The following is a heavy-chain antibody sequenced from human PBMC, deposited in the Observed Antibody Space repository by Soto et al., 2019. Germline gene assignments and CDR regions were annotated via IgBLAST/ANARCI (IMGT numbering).Heavy chain of an antibody. D-gene: IGHD3-3*01. CDR2: ISGSGGST. CDR3: AKGAYEANIYFFFHMDV. V-gene: IGHV3-23*01. CDR1: GFTFSSYA. J-gene: IGHJ6*03. Sequence: GGSLKLSCAAAGFTFSSYAMSWVRQAPGKGLEWVSGISGSGGSTYYADSVKGRFTISRDNSKNTLYLQLKSLRAEDAAVYYCAKGAYEANIYFFFHMDVWGKGTTVTVSS.